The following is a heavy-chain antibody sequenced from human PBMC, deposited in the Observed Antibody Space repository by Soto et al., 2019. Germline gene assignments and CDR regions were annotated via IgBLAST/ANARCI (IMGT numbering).Heavy chain of an antibody. CDR3: AKDPSPQPTTVVTPGWFDP. Sequence: PSETLSLTCTVSGGSIRTGGYYWSWIRQHPGKGLEWLRYIYYTGRTYYNPSLKNRLTMSVDMSKSQFSLKLTSLTAADTAVYYCAKDPSPQPTTVVTPGWFDPWGQGILVTVSS. V-gene: IGHV4-31*03. J-gene: IGHJ5*02. CDR1: GGSIRTGGYY. D-gene: IGHD4-17*01. CDR2: IYYTGRT.